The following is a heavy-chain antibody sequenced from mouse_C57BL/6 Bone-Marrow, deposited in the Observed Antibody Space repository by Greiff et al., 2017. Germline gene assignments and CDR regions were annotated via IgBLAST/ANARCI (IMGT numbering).Heavy chain of an antibody. J-gene: IGHJ3*01. CDR3: ARHGGEYYGSGPWFAD. Sequence: VKLMESGPGLVAPSQSLSITCTVSGFSLTSYGVHWVRQPPGKGLEWLVVIWSDGSTTYNSALKSRLGIRKDNSKSQVFLKMNSLQTDDTAMYYGARHGGEYYGSGPWFADWREGTLVTVSA. CDR2: IWSDGST. CDR1: GFSLTSYG. D-gene: IGHD1-1*01. V-gene: IGHV2-6-1*01.